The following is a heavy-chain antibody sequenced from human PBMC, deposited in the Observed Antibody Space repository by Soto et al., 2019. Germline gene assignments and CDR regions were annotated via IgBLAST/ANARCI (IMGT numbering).Heavy chain of an antibody. Sequence: PGESLKISCKGSGYSFTSDWIGWVRQVPGKGLEWLGINYPGDSETRYSPSFQGQVTMSVDKSLSTAYLQWSRLGASDSATYYCARLPGPADAFDMWGQGTVVTVSS. V-gene: IGHV5-51*01. CDR1: GYSFTSDW. CDR3: ARLPGPADAFDM. CDR2: NYPGDSET. J-gene: IGHJ3*02.